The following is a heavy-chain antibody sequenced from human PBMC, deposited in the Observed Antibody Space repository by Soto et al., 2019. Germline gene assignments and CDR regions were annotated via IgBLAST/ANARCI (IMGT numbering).Heavy chain of an antibody. CDR3: ARIAASGRGWDV. CDR2: IKQDGSEE. Sequence: EVQLVESGGGLVQPGGSLRLSCVDSGFTFSSDWMSWVRQAPVKGLEWVGNIKQDGSEENYVDSVKGRFTISRDNAKNSMYLKMNSLRAEDTAVYYCARIAASGRGWDVWGQGTTVVVSS. J-gene: IGHJ6*02. CDR1: GFTFSSDW. V-gene: IGHV3-7*01. D-gene: IGHD6-13*01.